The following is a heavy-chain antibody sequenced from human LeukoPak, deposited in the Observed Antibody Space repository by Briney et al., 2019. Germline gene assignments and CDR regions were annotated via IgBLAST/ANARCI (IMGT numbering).Heavy chain of an antibody. J-gene: IGHJ4*02. CDR1: GGSISSSSYY. Sequence: PSETLSLTCTVSGGSISSSSYYWGWIRQPPGKGLEWIGSIYYSGSTYYNPSLKSRVTISVDTSKDQFSLKLSSVTAADTAVYYCARAGSGRVSYWGQGTLVTVSS. V-gene: IGHV4-39*07. D-gene: IGHD3-10*01. CDR3: ARAGSGRVSY. CDR2: IYYSGST.